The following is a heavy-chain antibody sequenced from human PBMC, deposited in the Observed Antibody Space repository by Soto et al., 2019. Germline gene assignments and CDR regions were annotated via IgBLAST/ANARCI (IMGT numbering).Heavy chain of an antibody. CDR1: GLTFNNYA. D-gene: IGHD3-22*01. CDR2: ISGSGDNT. J-gene: IGHJ3*02. Sequence: EVQLLESGGGLVQPEGSLRLSCAASGLTFNNYAMTWVRQAPGKGLEWVSAISGSGDNTYYADSVKGRFTISRDNSKNTLYLQMNSLRAEDTAVYYCAKDQDSSGYYAFDIWGQGTMVTVSS. CDR3: AKDQDSSGYYAFDI. V-gene: IGHV3-23*01.